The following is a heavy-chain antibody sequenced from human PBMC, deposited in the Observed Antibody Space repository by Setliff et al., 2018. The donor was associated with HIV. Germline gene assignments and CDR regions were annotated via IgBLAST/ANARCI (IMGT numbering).Heavy chain of an antibody. CDR3: AKVMTLWFGASDS. D-gene: IGHD3-10*01. Sequence: PGGSLRLSCAASGFTFDDYAVTWVRQAPGKGLDYVSAISGSGTTTCYADSVRGRFTISRDNSTNTVYLQMHSLRAEDTALYYCAKVMTLWFGASDSWGQGTRVTVSS. J-gene: IGHJ4*02. V-gene: IGHV3-23*01. CDR2: ISGSGTTT. CDR1: GFTFDDYA.